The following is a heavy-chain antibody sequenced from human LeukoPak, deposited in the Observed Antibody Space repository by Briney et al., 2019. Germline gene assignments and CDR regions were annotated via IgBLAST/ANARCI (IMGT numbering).Heavy chain of an antibody. CDR2: ISGGGGTT. J-gene: IGHJ4*02. Sequence: GGSLRLSCAGSGFTFNNYAMSWVRQAPGKGLEWVSAISGGGGTTYYADSVKGRFTISRDNSKDTLYLLMSGLRAEDTAVYFCAKDSPWYDSSTYYYFDYWGQGTLVTVSS. D-gene: IGHD3-22*01. CDR1: GFTFNNYA. CDR3: AKDSPWYDSSTYYYFDY. V-gene: IGHV3-23*01.